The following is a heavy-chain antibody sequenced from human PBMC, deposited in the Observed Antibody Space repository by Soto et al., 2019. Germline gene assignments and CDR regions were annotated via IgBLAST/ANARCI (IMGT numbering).Heavy chain of an antibody. J-gene: IGHJ5*02. D-gene: IGHD2-15*01. Sequence: EVQLLESGGGLVQPGGSLRLSCAASGFPFSSRAMSWVRQAPWKGLEWVSTISGSGTITYYADSVKGRFTISRDTSKNTLYLQMNILRADDTAVYYCAEWARYCSGADCRAWGQGTLVTVSS. CDR1: GFPFSSRA. V-gene: IGHV3-23*01. CDR2: ISGSGTIT. CDR3: AEWARYCSGADCRA.